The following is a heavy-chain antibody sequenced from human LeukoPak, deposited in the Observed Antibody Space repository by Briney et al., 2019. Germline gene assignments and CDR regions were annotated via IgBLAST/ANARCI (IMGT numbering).Heavy chain of an antibody. V-gene: IGHV1-18*04. J-gene: IGHJ4*02. D-gene: IGHD3-9*01. CDR2: ISAYNGNT. Sequence: ASVKVSCKASGYTFTSYGISWVRQAPGQGLEWMGWISAYNGNTNYAQKLQGRVTMTTDTSTSTAYMELRSLRSDDTAVYYCARVDYDILTGYYKKGYSDYWGQGTLVTVSS. CDR1: GYTFTSYG. CDR3: ARVDYDILTGYYKKGYSDY.